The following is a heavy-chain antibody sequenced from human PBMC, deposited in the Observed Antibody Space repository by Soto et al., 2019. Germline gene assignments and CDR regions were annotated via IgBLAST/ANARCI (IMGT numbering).Heavy chain of an antibody. Sequence: SVKVSCKASGGTFSSYAISWVRQAPGQGLEWMGGIIPIFGTANYAQKFQGRVTITADESTSTAYMELSSLRSEDTAVYYCARGLDIVVVVAETWFDPWGQGTLVTVS. CDR1: GGTFSSYA. CDR3: ARGLDIVVVVAETWFDP. J-gene: IGHJ5*02. CDR2: IIPIFGTA. V-gene: IGHV1-69*13. D-gene: IGHD2-15*01.